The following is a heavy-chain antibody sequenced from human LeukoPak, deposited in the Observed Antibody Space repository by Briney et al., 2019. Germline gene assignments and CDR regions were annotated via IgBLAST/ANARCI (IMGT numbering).Heavy chain of an antibody. CDR1: GGTFSSYA. J-gene: IGHJ4*02. Sequence: SVKVSCKASGGTFSSYAISWVRPAPGQVLAWMGRIIPILGIANYAQKFQGRVTITADKSTSTAYMELSSLRAEDTAVYYCATPWGRGRDGLKLSHYYFDYWGQGTLVTVSS. D-gene: IGHD3-16*01. CDR3: ATPWGRGRDGLKLSHYYFDY. V-gene: IGHV1-69*04. CDR2: IIPILGIA.